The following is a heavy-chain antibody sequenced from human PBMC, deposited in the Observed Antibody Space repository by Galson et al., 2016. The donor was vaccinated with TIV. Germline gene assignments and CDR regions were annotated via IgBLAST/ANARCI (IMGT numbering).Heavy chain of an antibody. J-gene: IGHJ3*02. CDR2: TYYRSRWYY. CDR1: GDSVSSYSAA. Sequence: CAISGDSVSSYSAAWNWVRQPPSRGLEWLGRTYYRSRWYYDYKVSVKSRITINPDRSKNQVSLQLYSVTPQDTAVSYCTRAAEKNGASCYATCETFDIWGQGTMGPVSS. V-gene: IGHV6-1*01. CDR3: TRAAEKNGASCYATCETFDI. D-gene: IGHD2-2*01.